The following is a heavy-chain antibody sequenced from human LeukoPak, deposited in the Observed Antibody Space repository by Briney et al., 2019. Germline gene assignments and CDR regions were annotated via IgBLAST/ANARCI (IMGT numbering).Heavy chain of an antibody. D-gene: IGHD3-3*01. V-gene: IGHV4-34*01. J-gene: IGHJ4*02. CDR1: GGSFSGYY. CDR2: INHSGST. Sequence: PSETLYLTCAVYGGSFSGYYWSWIRQPPGKGLEWIGEINHSGSTNYNPSLKSRVTISVDTSKNQFSLKLSSVTAADTAVYYCARGLGRITIFGVVTYFYYWGQGTLVTVSS. CDR3: ARGLGRITIFGVVTYFYY.